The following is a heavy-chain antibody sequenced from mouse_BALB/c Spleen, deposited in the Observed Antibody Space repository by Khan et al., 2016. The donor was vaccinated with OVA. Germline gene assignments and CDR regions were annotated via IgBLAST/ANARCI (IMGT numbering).Heavy chain of an antibody. CDR1: GYSFTGYF. J-gene: IGHJ2*01. CDR2: INPHIGET. CDR3: ARIYRSDFDY. Sequence: VQLQQSGPELVKPGASVKISCKASGYSFTGYFMNWVMQSHGKSLEWIGRINPHIGETFYNQTFKGKTTLTVDESSSTPHMKLRSLASEDSAVHCCARIYRSDFDYWGQGTTVTVSS. D-gene: IGHD1-1*01. V-gene: IGHV1-20*02.